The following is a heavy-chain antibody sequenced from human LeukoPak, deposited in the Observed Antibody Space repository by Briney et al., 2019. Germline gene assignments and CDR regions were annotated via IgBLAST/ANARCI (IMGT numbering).Heavy chain of an antibody. CDR3: ARGRRVGLLPPLYYFDY. CDR1: GGSFSGYY. D-gene: IGHD1-26*01. CDR2: INHSGNT. Sequence: SETLCLTCAVYGGSFSGYYWHWIRHPPGKGLEWIAEINHSGNTNYNPSVKSRVTISVDTDKNQFSVKLNSVTAADTAVYYCARGRRVGLLPPLYYFDYWGQGTLVTVSS. J-gene: IGHJ4*02. V-gene: IGHV4-34*01.